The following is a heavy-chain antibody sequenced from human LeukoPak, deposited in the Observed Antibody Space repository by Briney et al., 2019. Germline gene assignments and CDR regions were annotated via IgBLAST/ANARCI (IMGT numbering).Heavy chain of an antibody. D-gene: IGHD1-26*01. J-gene: IGHJ4*02. CDR3: AKNSNWETDY. CDR2: IRDSGDTT. Sequence: GGSRRLSCAASGFTFSSYAMSWVRQAPGTGLEWVSGIRDSGDTTWDADSVKGRFTISRDNYKNTVYLQMNSLRAEDTAVYYCAKNSNWETDYWGQGTLVTVSS. CDR1: GFTFSSYA. V-gene: IGHV3-23*01.